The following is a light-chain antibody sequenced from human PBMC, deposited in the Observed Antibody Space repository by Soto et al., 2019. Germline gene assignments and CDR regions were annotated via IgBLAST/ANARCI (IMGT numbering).Light chain of an antibody. CDR3: QQYGSSPLFT. J-gene: IGKJ3*01. CDR2: GAS. Sequence: EIVLTQSPGTLSLSPGETATLSCRASQSVSSSYLAWYQQKPGQAPRLLIYGASSRATGIPDRFSGSGSGTDFTLTISRLEPEDFAVYYCQQYGSSPLFTFGPGTKVDIK. V-gene: IGKV3-20*01. CDR1: QSVSSSY.